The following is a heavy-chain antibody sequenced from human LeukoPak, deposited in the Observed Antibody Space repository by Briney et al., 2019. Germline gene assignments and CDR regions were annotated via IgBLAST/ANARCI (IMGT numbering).Heavy chain of an antibody. J-gene: IGHJ4*02. CDR2: IIPIFDVA. CDR1: GGTFTKYA. D-gene: IGHD1-26*01. Sequence: SVKVSCKASGGTFTKYAIFWVRQAPGHGLEWMGGIIPIFDVADYAQKFQDRGTITADESTSIVYMELSSLTSEDTAVYYCARADRNSRKDRKSTSGRIMGGTTPEERGPFDDWGQGTLVIVSS. CDR3: ARADRNSRKDRKSTSGRIMGGTTPEERGPFDD. V-gene: IGHV1-69*13.